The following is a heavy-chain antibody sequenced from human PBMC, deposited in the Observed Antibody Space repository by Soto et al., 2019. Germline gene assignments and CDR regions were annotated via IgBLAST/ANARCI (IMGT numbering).Heavy chain of an antibody. Sequence: GGSLRLSCAASGFTFSNAWMSWVRQAPGKGLEWVANIQEYGNGKNYVDSVKGRFTIFRDNSKNTLYLQMNSLRAEDTAVYYCARDPPYCSSTSCNTYYYYYGMDVWGQGTTVTVSS. D-gene: IGHD2-2*01. J-gene: IGHJ6*02. V-gene: IGHV3-7*01. CDR3: ARDPPYCSSTSCNTYYYYYGMDV. CDR1: GFTFSNAW. CDR2: IQEYGNGK.